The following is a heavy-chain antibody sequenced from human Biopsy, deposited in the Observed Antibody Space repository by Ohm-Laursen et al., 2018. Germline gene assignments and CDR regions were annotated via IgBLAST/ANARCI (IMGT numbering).Heavy chain of an antibody. Sequence: SETLSLTCTVSDDSISSDYWTWIRRPAGKGLEWIGRIYGSGSTNYNPSLRGRVTLSGDTSKNQVSLRLRSVTAADTAVYYCAREGLDWDNRRYKGLDVWGQGATVIVSS. V-gene: IGHV4-4*07. J-gene: IGHJ6*02. CDR2: IYGSGST. CDR3: AREGLDWDNRRYKGLDV. D-gene: IGHD1/OR15-1a*01. CDR1: DDSISSDY.